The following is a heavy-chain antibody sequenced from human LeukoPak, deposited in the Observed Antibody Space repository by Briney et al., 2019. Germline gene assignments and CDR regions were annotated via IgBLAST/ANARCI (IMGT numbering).Heavy chain of an antibody. D-gene: IGHD5-18*01. V-gene: IGHV4-59*01. CDR3: ARSVDTAMVTEGGFDY. CDR2: IYYSVST. Sequence: PSETLSLTCTVAGGSISSYYWSWIRQPPGKGLEWIGYIYYSVSTNYNPSLKSRVTISVDTSKNQFSLKLSSVTAADTAVYYCARSVDTAMVTEGGFDYWGQGTLVTVSS. J-gene: IGHJ4*02. CDR1: GGSISSYY.